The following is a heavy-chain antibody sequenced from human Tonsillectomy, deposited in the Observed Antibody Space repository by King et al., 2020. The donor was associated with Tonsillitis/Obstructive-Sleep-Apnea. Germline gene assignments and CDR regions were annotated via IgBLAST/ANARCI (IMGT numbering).Heavy chain of an antibody. D-gene: IGHD2-15*01. Sequence: VQLVESGGGVVQPGRSLRLSCAASGFTFSSYAMHWVRQAPGKGLEWVAVISYDGSSKSYADSVKGRFTISRDNSKKTLYLQVYSLRAEDTAVYYCAREEVGYCSGGSCYGLWYWGQGTLVTVSS. J-gene: IGHJ4*02. CDR3: AREEVGYCSGGSCYGLWY. CDR1: GFTFSSYA. V-gene: IGHV3-30*01. CDR2: ISYDGSSK.